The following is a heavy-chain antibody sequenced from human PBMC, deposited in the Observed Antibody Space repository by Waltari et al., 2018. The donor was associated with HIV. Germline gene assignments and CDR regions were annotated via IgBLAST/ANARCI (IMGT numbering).Heavy chain of an antibody. Sequence: VKVSCKASGGTFSSYAISWMRQSPGQGLEWMGGIIPIFDTSNYAQKFQGRVTITADESTSTAYMELSSLRSDDTAVYYCARELKQLSPQDYDSPPRGFDIWGQGTMVTVSS. V-gene: IGHV1-69*01. CDR1: GGTFSSYA. CDR2: IIPIFDTS. J-gene: IGHJ3*02. CDR3: ARELKQLSPQDYDSPPRGFDI. D-gene: IGHD3-22*01.